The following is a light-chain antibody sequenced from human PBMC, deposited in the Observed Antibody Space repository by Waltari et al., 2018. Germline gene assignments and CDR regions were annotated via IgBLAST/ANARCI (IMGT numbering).Light chain of an antibody. CDR1: SSDVGGYNY. J-gene: IGLJ1*01. V-gene: IGLV2-14*03. CDR2: DVN. CDR3: SSFTSTPTYV. Sequence: QSALTQPASVSGSPGQSITISCTGTSSDVGGYNYVAWYQKHPGKAPKLIIYDVNNWPSGVSNRFSGSKSGNTASLTISGLQAEDEADYFCSSFTSTPTYVFGSGTKVNVL.